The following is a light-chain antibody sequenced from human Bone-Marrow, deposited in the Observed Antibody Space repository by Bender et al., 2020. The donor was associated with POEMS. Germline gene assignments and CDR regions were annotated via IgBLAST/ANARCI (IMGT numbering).Light chain of an antibody. CDR2: DAK. V-gene: IGLV2-23*01. Sequence: QSALTQPASVSGSPGQSITISCTGTSSDVGGYYFVSWFQRHPDKAPTVLFYDAKRRPSGFPPRFSAYKSGTVALLTSSGLQAEEAADYYCSSLASGPYVFGTGT. CDR3: SSLASGPYV. CDR1: SSDVGGYYF. J-gene: IGLJ1*01.